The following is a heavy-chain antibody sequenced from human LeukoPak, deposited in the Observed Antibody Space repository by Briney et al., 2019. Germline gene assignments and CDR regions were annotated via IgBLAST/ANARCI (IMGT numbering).Heavy chain of an antibody. Sequence: PSETLSLTCAVSGGSISSGGYSWSWIRQPPGKGLEWIGEINHSGSTNYNPSLKSRVTISVDTSKNQFSLKLSSVTAADTAVYYCARRLRYGSGSFSYYFDYWGQGTLVTVSS. J-gene: IGHJ4*02. CDR1: GGSISSGGYS. CDR3: ARRLRYGSGSFSYYFDY. CDR2: INHSGST. D-gene: IGHD3-10*01. V-gene: IGHV4-34*01.